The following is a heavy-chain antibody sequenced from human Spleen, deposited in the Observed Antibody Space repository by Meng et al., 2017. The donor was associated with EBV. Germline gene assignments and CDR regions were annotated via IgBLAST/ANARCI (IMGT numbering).Heavy chain of an antibody. V-gene: IGHV4-4*02. Sequence: QQSGPRLVKPSGTLPLPGAVSGASIDSSDWWTWVRQAPGKGPEWIGEIHHSGTTNYNPSLESRVTISIDKSDNQFSLKLTSVTAADTAVYYCARGLGGHYPTMEYWGQGTLVTVSS. D-gene: IGHD3-22*01. J-gene: IGHJ4*02. CDR3: ARGLGGHYPTMEY. CDR2: IHHSGTT. CDR1: GASIDSSDW.